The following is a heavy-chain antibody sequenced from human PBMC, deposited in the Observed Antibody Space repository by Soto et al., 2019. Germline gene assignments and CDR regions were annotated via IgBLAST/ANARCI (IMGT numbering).Heavy chain of an antibody. CDR1: GYTFSNFW. J-gene: IGHJ4*02. Sequence: LGESLKISCQCSGYTFSNFWIAWVRQLPGKGLEYMGIIYPGDSETRYSPSFHGKVTISADRSIGTAYLQWSSLEASDSAFYFCARSPRSSPYFDYWGQGALVTVSS. CDR3: ARSPRSSPYFDY. CDR2: IYPGDSET. V-gene: IGHV5-51*01. D-gene: IGHD6-13*01.